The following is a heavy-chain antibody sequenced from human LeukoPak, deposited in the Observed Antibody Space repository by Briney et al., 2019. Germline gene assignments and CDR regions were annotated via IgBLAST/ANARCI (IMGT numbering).Heavy chain of an antibody. CDR2: MNPNSGNT. Sequence: ASVKVSCKASGYTFTSYDINWVRQATGQGLEWMGWMNPNSGNTGYAQKFQGRVTMTRNTSISTAYMELSSLRPEDTAVYYCARGPYSNYGIPFDYWGQGTLVTVSS. V-gene: IGHV1-8*01. CDR1: GYTFTSYD. J-gene: IGHJ4*02. D-gene: IGHD4-11*01. CDR3: ARGPYSNYGIPFDY.